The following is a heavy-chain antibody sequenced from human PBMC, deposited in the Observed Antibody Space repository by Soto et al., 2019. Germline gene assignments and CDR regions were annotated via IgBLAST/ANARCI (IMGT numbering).Heavy chain of an antibody. D-gene: IGHD6-6*01. CDR2: IYPGDSDT. Sequence: GESLKISCKGSGYSFTSYWIGWVRQMPGKGLDWMGIIYPGDSDTRYSPSFQGQVTISADKSTSTAYLQWSSLKASDTAMYYCARRAGSSSSGLYYGMDVWGQGTTVTVSS. J-gene: IGHJ6*02. V-gene: IGHV5-51*01. CDR3: ARRAGSSSSGLYYGMDV. CDR1: GYSFTSYW.